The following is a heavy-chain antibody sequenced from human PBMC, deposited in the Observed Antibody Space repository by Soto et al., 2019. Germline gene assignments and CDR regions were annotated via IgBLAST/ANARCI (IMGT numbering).Heavy chain of an antibody. J-gene: IGHJ4*02. CDR3: ASSLYYYDTSGYY. V-gene: IGHV3-48*01. CDR2: LSGPSTVI. Sequence: PGGSLRLSCAASGFTFSDYSMNWVRQAPGKGLEWVAHLSGPSTVIYYADSVKGRFTISRDNAKNSLYLQMNSLRAEDTAVYYCASSLYYYDTSGYYSGQGTLALLSS. D-gene: IGHD3-22*01. CDR1: GFTFSDYS.